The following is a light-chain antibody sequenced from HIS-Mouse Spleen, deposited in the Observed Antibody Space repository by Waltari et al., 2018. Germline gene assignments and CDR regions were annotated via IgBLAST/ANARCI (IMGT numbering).Light chain of an antibody. V-gene: IGLV2-14*03. J-gene: IGLJ1*01. CDR3: SSYTSSSTYV. CDR1: SSAVGGYNY. Sequence: QSALTQPASVSGSPGQSIPIPCTGTSSAVGGYNYVSWYQQHPGKAPKLMIYDVSNRPSGVSNRFSGSKSGNTASLTISGLQAEDEADYYCSSYTSSSTYVFGTGTKVTVL. CDR2: DVS.